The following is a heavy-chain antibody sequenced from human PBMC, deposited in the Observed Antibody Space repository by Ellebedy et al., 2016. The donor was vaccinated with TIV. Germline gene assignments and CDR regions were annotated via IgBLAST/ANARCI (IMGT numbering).Heavy chain of an antibody. CDR2: ISAYNGNT. Sequence: ASVKVSXXASGYTFTSYGISWVRQAPGQGLEWMGWISAYNGNTNYAQKFQGRVTMTRDTSISTAYMELSRLRSDDTAVYYCASYSNCGYWGQGTLVTVSS. CDR3: ASYSNCGY. V-gene: IGHV1-18*01. CDR1: GYTFTSYG. J-gene: IGHJ1*01. D-gene: IGHD4-11*01.